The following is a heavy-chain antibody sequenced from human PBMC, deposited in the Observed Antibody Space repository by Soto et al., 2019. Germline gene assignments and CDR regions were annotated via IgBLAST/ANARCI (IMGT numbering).Heavy chain of an antibody. CDR3: ASVTVATKKFDP. D-gene: IGHD5-12*01. CDR2: IYHSGST. Sequence: QLQLQESGSGLVKPSQTLSLTCAVSGGSISSGGYSWSWIRQPPGKGLEWIGYIYHSGSTYYNPSLKSRVTIPVDRSKNQFSLKLSSVTAADTAVYYCASVTVATKKFDPWGQGTLVTVSS. V-gene: IGHV4-30-2*01. J-gene: IGHJ5*02. CDR1: GGSISSGGYS.